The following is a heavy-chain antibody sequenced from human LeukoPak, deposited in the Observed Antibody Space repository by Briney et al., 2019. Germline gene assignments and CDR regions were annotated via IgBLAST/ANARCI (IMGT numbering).Heavy chain of an antibody. Sequence: PGGSLRLSCAASGFTFSTYAMHWVRQAPGKGLEYVSAISNKGGSTYYANSVKGRFTISRDNSKNTLYLHIGSLRAEDMAVYYCVRRGTYYGDSMDYWRQGTLVTVSS. J-gene: IGHJ4*02. D-gene: IGHD4-17*01. CDR1: GFTFSTYA. CDR2: ISNKGGST. V-gene: IGHV3-64*01. CDR3: VRRGTYYGDSMDY.